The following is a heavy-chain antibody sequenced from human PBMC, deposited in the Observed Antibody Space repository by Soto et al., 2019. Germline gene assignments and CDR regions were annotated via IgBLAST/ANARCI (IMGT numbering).Heavy chain of an antibody. Sequence: NPSETLSLTCTVSGGSISSGNYYWGWIRQPPGKGLEWIASIYYTGSTYYNPSLKSRVTMSVDTFENQFSLKLTSVTAADTAVYYCATLFTMIDNWGQATPVTV. CDR1: GGSISSGNYY. J-gene: IGHJ4*02. V-gene: IGHV4-39*01. D-gene: IGHD3-22*01. CDR2: IYYTGST. CDR3: ATLFTMIDN.